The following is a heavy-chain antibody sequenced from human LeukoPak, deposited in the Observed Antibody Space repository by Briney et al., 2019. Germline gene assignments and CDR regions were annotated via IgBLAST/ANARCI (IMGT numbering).Heavy chain of an antibody. CDR3: ARGDITMVRGVIYYGMDV. D-gene: IGHD3-10*01. V-gene: IGHV1-8*01. CDR2: MNPNSGNT. CDR1: GYTFTSYD. J-gene: IGHJ6*02. Sequence: GASVKVSCKASGYTFTSYDINWVRQATGQGLEWKGWMNPNSGNTGYAQKFQGRVTMTRNTSISTAYMELSSLRSEDTAVYYCARGDITMVRGVIYYGMDVWGQGTTVTVSS.